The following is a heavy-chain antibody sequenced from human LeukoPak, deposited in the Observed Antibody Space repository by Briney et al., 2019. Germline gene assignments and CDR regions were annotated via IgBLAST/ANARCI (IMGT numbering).Heavy chain of an antibody. CDR2: IDSTSSYT. CDR3: ASRYCGSTTCNAFDF. CDR1: GFPFTIYT. Sequence: GGSLRLSCAPSGFPFTIYTMNWVRQPPGKGLEWVSSIDSTSSYTYYADSVKGRFTISRDNAKNSLYLQMNSLRAEDTAVYFCASRYCGSTTCNAFDFWGQGTMVTVSS. J-gene: IGHJ3*01. D-gene: IGHD2-2*01. V-gene: IGHV3-21*01.